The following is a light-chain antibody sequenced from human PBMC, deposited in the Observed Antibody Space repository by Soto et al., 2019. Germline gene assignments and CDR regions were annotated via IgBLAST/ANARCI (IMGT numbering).Light chain of an antibody. CDR2: GAS. J-gene: IGKJ5*01. CDR1: QSVAKD. CDR3: QQYNKWPQT. Sequence: EIVMTQSPATLSMSPGETATLSCRASQSVAKDLAWYQHKLGQAPRLLTHGASTRATGIPARFSGVGSGTEFTLTISSLQSEDFAVYYCQQYNKWPQTFGQGTRLEIK. V-gene: IGKV3-15*01.